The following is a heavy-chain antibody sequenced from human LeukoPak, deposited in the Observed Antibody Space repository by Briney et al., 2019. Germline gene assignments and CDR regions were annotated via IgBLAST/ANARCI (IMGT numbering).Heavy chain of an antibody. J-gene: IGHJ4*02. CDR2: INHSGST. Sequence: PSETLSLTCAVYGGSFSGYYWSWIRQPPGKGLEWIGEINHSGSTNYNPSLKSRVTISVDTSKNQFSLKLSSVTAADTAVYYCARETRAYGSGNLDYWGQGTLVTVSS. CDR1: GGSFSGYY. CDR3: ARETRAYGSGNLDY. V-gene: IGHV4-34*01. D-gene: IGHD3-10*01.